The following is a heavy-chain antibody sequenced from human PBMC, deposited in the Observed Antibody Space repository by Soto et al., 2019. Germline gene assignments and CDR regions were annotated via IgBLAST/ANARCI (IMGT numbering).Heavy chain of an antibody. CDR3: ARAAKVEYSSSWGLFDY. J-gene: IGHJ4*02. Sequence: QVQLQESGPGLVKPSETLSLTCTVSGGSISSYYWSWIRQPPGKGLEWIGYIYYSGSTNYHPSLKSRVTISVDTSKNQFSLKLSSVTAADTAVYYCARAAKVEYSSSWGLFDYWGQGTLVTVSS. CDR2: IYYSGST. V-gene: IGHV4-59*01. CDR1: GGSISSYY. D-gene: IGHD6-6*01.